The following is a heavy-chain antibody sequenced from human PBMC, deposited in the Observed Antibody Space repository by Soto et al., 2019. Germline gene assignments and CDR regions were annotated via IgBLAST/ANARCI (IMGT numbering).Heavy chain of an antibody. CDR2: IHFSDST. CDR3: GRARGTRNRNAFNI. Sequence: ASETLSLTCIVSGGSISTNNYYWPWIRQPPGKSLEWIGSIHFSDSTYYNPSLWSRVTISVDTSQNQISRSLGSGTAADTAVYYCGRARGTRNRNAFNIWGNETMVTVAS. D-gene: IGHD1-1*01. J-gene: IGHJ3*02. V-gene: IGHV4-39*01. CDR1: GGSISTNNYY.